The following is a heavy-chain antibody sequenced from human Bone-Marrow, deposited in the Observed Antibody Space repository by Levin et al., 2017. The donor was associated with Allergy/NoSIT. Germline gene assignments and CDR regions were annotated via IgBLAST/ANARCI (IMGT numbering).Heavy chain of an antibody. D-gene: IGHD2-8*02. J-gene: IGHJ4*02. V-gene: IGHV1-2*06. CDR2: INPNSGGT. Sequence: PGESLKISCKASGYTFTGNFMHWVRQAPGQGLEWMGRINPNSGGTDYAPKFQGRVTMTRDTSISTAYMELSRPTSDDTAVYYCARGSTDGQGWGQGTLVTVSS. CDR3: ARGSTDGQG. CDR1: GYTFTGNF.